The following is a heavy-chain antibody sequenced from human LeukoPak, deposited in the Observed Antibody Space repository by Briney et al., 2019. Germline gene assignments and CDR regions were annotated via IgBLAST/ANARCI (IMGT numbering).Heavy chain of an antibody. J-gene: IGHJ4*02. D-gene: IGHD6-19*01. Sequence: ASVKVSCKASGGTFSRYTMSWVRQAPGQGLEYMGGIFPIFATPNYAQQFQGRVTITTDESTSTTYMQLSSLTSEDTAVYYCAIGPEYSSGWYYFDYWGRGALVTVSS. CDR1: GGTFSRYT. CDR3: AIGPEYSSGWYYFDY. V-gene: IGHV1-69*05. CDR2: IFPIFATP.